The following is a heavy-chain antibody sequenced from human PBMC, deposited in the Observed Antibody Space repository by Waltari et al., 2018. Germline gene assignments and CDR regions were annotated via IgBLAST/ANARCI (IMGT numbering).Heavy chain of an antibody. Sequence: QVQLVESGVGVVQPGNSLRLSCAAPGFSSRPHAMHWVRQAPGKGLEWVAVISLDGKKEYYADSVKGRFTISRDNSKSIVYLQMNGLRNEDTALFYCAKRGTYGPALDYWGQGTLVTVSS. CDR2: ISLDGKKE. CDR1: GFSSRPHA. D-gene: IGHD3-10*01. CDR3: AKRGTYGPALDY. V-gene: IGHV3-30*16. J-gene: IGHJ4*02.